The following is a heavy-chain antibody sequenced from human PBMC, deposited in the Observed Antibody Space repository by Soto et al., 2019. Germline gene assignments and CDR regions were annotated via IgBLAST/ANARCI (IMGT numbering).Heavy chain of an antibody. J-gene: IGHJ4*02. CDR3: ARSNGVLGRAYYFDY. V-gene: IGHV3-33*01. D-gene: IGHD1-26*01. CDR2: IWYDGSNK. CDR1: GFTFSSYG. Sequence: QVQLVESGGGVVQPGRSLRLSCAASGFTFSSYGMHWVRQAPGKGLEWVAVIWYDGSNKYYADSVKGRFTISRDNSKNTLYLQMNSLRAEDTAVYYCARSNGVLGRAYYFDYWGQGTLVTVSS.